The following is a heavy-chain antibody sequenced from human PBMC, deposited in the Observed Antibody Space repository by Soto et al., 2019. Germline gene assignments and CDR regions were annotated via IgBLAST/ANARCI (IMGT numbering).Heavy chain of an antibody. CDR2: IYPGDSDT. Sequence: GESLKISCKGFGYSFTSYWIGWVRQMPGKSLEWMGIIYPGDSDTRYSPSFQGQVSISADKSISTAYLQWSSLKASDTAMYYCAGGGVRGVITRTRDYYGMDVWGQGTTVTVSS. V-gene: IGHV5-51*01. D-gene: IGHD3-10*01. CDR1: GYSFTSYW. CDR3: AGGGVRGVITRTRDYYGMDV. J-gene: IGHJ6*02.